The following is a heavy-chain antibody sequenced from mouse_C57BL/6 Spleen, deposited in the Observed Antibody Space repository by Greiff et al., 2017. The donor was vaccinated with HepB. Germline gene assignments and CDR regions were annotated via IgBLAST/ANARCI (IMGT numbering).Heavy chain of an antibody. CDR1: GFSLTSYG. CDR2: IWSGGST. Sequence: VQLVESGPGLVQPSQSLSITCTVSGFSLTSYGVHWVRQSPGKGLEWLGVIWSGGSTDYNAAFISRLSISKDNSKSQVFFKMNSLQADDTAIYYCARTPSITTVVAERYAMDYWGQGTSVTVSS. D-gene: IGHD1-1*01. CDR3: ARTPSITTVVAERYAMDY. V-gene: IGHV2-2*01. J-gene: IGHJ4*01.